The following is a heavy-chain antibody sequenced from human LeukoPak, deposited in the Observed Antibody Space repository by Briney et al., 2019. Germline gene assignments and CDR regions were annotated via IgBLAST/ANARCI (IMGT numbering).Heavy chain of an antibody. V-gene: IGHV4-59*01. CDR1: GASISSYY. CDR3: ARTYGSSGLGYFDL. D-gene: IGHD6-13*01. Sequence: PSETLSLTCTVSGASISSYYWSWIRQPPGKGLEWIGYLYYSGNSNYNPSLKSRVTISVDTSKNQFSLKLSSVTAADTAVYYCARTYGSSGLGYFDLWGRGTLVTVSS. CDR2: LYYSGNS. J-gene: IGHJ2*01.